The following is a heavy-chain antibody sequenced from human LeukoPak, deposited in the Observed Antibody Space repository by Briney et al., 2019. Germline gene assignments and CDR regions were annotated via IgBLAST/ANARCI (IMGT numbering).Heavy chain of an antibody. V-gene: IGHV3-64*04. D-gene: IGHD3-10*01. Sequence: GGSLRLSCSASGFTFNRFYLHWVRQAPGKGLEFVSHISSNGATTYYADSVKGRFTISRDNSKNTLYLQMNSLRAEDTAVYYCAKDAMWYYGSGSYYHPDYFDYWGQGTLVTVSS. CDR3: AKDAMWYYGSGSYYHPDYFDY. CDR2: ISSNGATT. J-gene: IGHJ4*02. CDR1: GFTFNRFY.